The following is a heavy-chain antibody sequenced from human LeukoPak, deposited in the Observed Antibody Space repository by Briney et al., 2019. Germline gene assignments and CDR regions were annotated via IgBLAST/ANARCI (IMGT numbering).Heavy chain of an antibody. CDR2: INPSGGST. CDR1: GYTFTNYY. D-gene: IGHD1-1*01. J-gene: IGHJ5*02. V-gene: IGHV1-46*01. CDR3: ARDQLSRGVWFDP. Sequence: ASVKVSCKASGYTFTNYYMHWVRQAPGQGLEWMGIINPSGGSTTYAQKFQGRVTMTRDMSTSTAYMELRSLRSDDTAVYYCARDQLSRGVWFDPWGQGTLVTVSS.